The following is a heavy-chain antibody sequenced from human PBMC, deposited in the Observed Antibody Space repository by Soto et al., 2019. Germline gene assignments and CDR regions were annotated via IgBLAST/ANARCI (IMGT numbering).Heavy chain of an antibody. CDR1: GYTFTGYF. J-gene: IGHJ5*02. V-gene: IGHV1-2*02. CDR2: INPNSGAT. CDR3: ARGGGTILAPLP. D-gene: IGHD3-3*01. Sequence: QVQLVQSGAEVKKPGASVKVSCRASGYTFTGYFMHWVRQAPGQGLEWMGWINPNSGATKYAQKFQGRVTLSRDTSIRTAYMELSGLRSDDTAVYYCARGGGTILAPLPWDQGTLVTVSS.